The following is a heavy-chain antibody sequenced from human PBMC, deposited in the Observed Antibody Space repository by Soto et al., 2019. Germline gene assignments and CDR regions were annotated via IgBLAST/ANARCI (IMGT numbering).Heavy chain of an antibody. J-gene: IGHJ4*02. V-gene: IGHV4-61*01. CDR1: GGSVSSGSYY. Sequence: QVQLQESGPGLVKPSETLSLTCTVSGGSVSSGSYYWSWIRQPPGKGLEWIGYIYYSGSTNYNPSRNSRVTIAVDTSKIQFPLKLSAVTAADPAVYYCARVYDSSVNFDYWGQGTLVTVSS. D-gene: IGHD3-22*01. CDR3: ARVYDSSVNFDY. CDR2: IYYSGST.